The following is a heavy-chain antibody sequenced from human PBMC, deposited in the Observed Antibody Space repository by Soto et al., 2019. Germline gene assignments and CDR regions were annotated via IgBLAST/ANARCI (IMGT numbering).Heavy chain of an antibody. J-gene: IGHJ5*02. D-gene: IGHD6-13*01. CDR2: ISSSSSYI. V-gene: IGHV3-21*01. CDR1: GFTFSSYS. Sequence: PGGSLRLSCAASGFTFSSYSMNWVRQAPGKGLEWVSSISSSSSYIYYADSVKGRFTISRDNSKNTLYLQMNSLRAEDTAVYYCAKDQGLGEYSSSWFDPWGQGTPVTVSS. CDR3: AKDQGLGEYSSSWFDP.